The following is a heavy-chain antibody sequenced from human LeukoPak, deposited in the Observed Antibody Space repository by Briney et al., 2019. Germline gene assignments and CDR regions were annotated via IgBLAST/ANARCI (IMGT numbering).Heavy chain of an antibody. CDR1: GGSISSYY. V-gene: IGHV4-4*07. J-gene: IGHJ6*03. D-gene: IGHD3-9*01. Sequence: SETLSLTCTVSGGSISSYYWSWIRQPAGKGLEWIGRIYTSGSTNYNPSLKSRVTMSVDTSKNQFSLKLSSVTAADTAVYYCARTIEGREYYYYYYMDVWGKGTTVTISS. CDR3: ARTIEGREYYYYYYMDV. CDR2: IYTSGST.